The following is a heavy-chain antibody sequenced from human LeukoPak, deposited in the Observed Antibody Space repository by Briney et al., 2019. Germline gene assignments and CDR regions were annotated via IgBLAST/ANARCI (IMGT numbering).Heavy chain of an antibody. Sequence: PSETLSLTCTVSGGSISSGSYYWSWIRQPAGKGLEWIGYIYYSGSTNYNPSLKSRVTISVDTSKNQFSLKLSSVTAADTAVYYCAMGQYSNHDRTTLGYWGQGTLVTVSS. D-gene: IGHD2/OR15-2a*01. CDR1: GGSISSGSYY. CDR3: AMGQYSNHDRTTLGY. J-gene: IGHJ4*02. CDR2: IYYSGST. V-gene: IGHV4-61*10.